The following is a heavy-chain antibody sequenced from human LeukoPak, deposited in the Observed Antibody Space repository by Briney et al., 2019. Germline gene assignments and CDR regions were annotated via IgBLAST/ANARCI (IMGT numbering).Heavy chain of an antibody. Sequence: ASVKVSCKASGGTFSSYAISWVRQAPGQGPEWMGGIIPIFGTANYAQKFQGRVTITADESTSTAYMELSSLRSEDTAVYYCARGRVSNYYDSSGYSYYYGMDVWGQGTTVTVSS. D-gene: IGHD3-22*01. CDR1: GGTFSSYA. CDR3: ARGRVSNYYDSSGYSYYYGMDV. J-gene: IGHJ6*02. V-gene: IGHV1-69*13. CDR2: IIPIFGTA.